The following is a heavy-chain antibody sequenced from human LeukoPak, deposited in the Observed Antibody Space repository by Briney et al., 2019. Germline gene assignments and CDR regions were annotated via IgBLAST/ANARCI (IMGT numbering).Heavy chain of an antibody. J-gene: IGHJ6*02. Sequence: SETLSLTCIVSGDSINSGAYYWSWIRQHPGKGLEWIGYIDYRGITYYNPSPKGRVAISVDTSKNQFSLKLISVTAADTAVYYCAREIIPYGLDVWGQGTTVAVSS. CDR1: GDSINSGAYY. V-gene: IGHV4-31*03. CDR2: IDYRGIT. CDR3: AREIIPYGLDV.